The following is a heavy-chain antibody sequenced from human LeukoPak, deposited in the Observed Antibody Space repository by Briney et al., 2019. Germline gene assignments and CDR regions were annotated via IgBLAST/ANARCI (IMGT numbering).Heavy chain of an antibody. V-gene: IGHV3-23*01. J-gene: IGHJ4*02. CDR2: ISSSGGST. Sequence: GGSLRLSCAASGFTFSSYNMIWVRQAPGKGLEWVSGISSSGGSTYYADSVKGRFTISRDNSKSTLSLQMNSLRAEDTAIYYCATYRQVLLPFESWGQGTLVTVSS. CDR1: GFTFSSYN. CDR3: ATYRQVLLPFES. D-gene: IGHD2-8*02.